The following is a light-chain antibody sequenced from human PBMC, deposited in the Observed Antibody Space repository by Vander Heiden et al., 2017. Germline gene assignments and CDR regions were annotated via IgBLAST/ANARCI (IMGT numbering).Light chain of an antibody. V-gene: IGLV3-21*02. CDR2: DNN. CDR3: QVWDTYTDHAI. Sequence: SYVLTQPPSLSVAPGQTARITCGGRTIGSQTVHGYERRPGQAPVLVIYDNNVRPSGVPGRFSGSNSGETALLTVISVEAGDEVDYYCQVWDTYTDHAIFGGGAKLTVL. J-gene: IGLJ2*01. CDR1: TIGSQT.